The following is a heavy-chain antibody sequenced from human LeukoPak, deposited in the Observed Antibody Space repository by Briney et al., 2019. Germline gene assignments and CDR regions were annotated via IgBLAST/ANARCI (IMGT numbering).Heavy chain of an antibody. CDR2: INAGNGNT. D-gene: IGHD4-17*01. CDR3: AKPGVTTSRWYFDL. J-gene: IGHJ2*01. V-gene: IGHV1-3*01. Sequence: ASVKVSCKASGYTFTSYAMHWVRQAPGQRLEWMGWINAGNGNTKYSQKFQGRVTITRDTSASTAYMELNSLRSEDTAVYYCAKPGVTTSRWYFDLWGRGTLVTVSS. CDR1: GYTFTSYA.